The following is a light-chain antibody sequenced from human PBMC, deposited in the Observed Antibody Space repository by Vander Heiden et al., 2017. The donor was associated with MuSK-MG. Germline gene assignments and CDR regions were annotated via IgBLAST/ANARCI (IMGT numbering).Light chain of an antibody. V-gene: IGLV2-8*01. J-gene: IGLJ2*01. CDR1: SSDVGGYNY. CDR3: SSYAGSNNLGV. CDR2: DVS. Sequence: QSALTQPPSASGSPGPSVTISCTGTSSDVGGYNYVSWYQQHPGKAPKLMIYDVSKRPSGVPDRFSGSKSGNTASLTVSGLQAEDEADYYCSSYAGSNNLGVFGGGTKLTV.